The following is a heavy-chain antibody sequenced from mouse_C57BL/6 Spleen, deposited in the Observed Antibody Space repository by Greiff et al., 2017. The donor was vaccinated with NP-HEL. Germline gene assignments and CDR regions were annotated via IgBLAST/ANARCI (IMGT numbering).Heavy chain of an antibody. D-gene: IGHD1-1*01. CDR2: IYPSDSET. CDR3: AREDYGSSFAMDY. Sequence: QVQLQQPGAELVRPGSSVKLSCKASGYTFTSYWMDWVKQRPGQGLEWIGNIYPSDSETHYNQKFKDKATLTVDKSSSTAYKQLSSLTSEDSAVYYCAREDYGSSFAMDYWGQGTSVTVSS. CDR1: GYTFTSYW. J-gene: IGHJ4*01. V-gene: IGHV1-61*01.